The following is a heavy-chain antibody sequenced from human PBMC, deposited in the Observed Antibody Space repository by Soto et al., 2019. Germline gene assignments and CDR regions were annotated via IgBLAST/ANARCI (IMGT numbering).Heavy chain of an antibody. J-gene: IGHJ4*02. CDR1: GFTFSNYW. CDR2: IDNDGSGT. V-gene: IGHV3-74*01. Sequence: EVQLVESGGGLVQPGGSLRLSCAASGFTFSNYWMHWVRQAPGKGLVWVSRIDNDGSGTSYADSVKGRFTISRDNVKKTLYLQMNSLRVEDTAVYYCGTAFEHWGQGIRVTVSS. CDR3: GTAFEH.